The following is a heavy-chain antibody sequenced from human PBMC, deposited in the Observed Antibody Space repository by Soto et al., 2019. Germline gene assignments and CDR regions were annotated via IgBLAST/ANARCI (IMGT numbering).Heavy chain of an antibody. CDR3: AKPGGVYWYFDL. V-gene: IGHV3-23*01. J-gene: IGHJ2*01. CDR2: ISGSGGST. D-gene: IGHD3-3*01. Sequence: GGSLRLSCAASGFTFSSYAMSWVRQAPGKGLEWVSAISGSGGSTYYADSVKGRFTISRDNSKNTLYLQMSSLGAEDTATYYCAKPGGVYWYFDLWGRGTLVTVSS. CDR1: GFTFSSYA.